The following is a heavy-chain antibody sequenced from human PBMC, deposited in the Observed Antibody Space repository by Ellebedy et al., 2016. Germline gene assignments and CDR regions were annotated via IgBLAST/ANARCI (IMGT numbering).Heavy chain of an antibody. V-gene: IGHV3-21*01. Sequence: GESLKISXAASGFTFSSYSMNWVRQAPGKGLEWVSSISSSSSYIYYADSVKGRFTISRDNAKNSLYLQMNSLRAEDTAVYYCARGIDSSAAFDIWGQGTMVTVSS. D-gene: IGHD3-22*01. CDR1: GFTFSSYS. J-gene: IGHJ3*02. CDR3: ARGIDSSAAFDI. CDR2: ISSSSSYI.